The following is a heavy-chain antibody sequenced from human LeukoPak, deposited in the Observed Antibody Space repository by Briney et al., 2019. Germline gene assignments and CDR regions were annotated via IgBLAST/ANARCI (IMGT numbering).Heavy chain of an antibody. CDR1: GGSISSHY. D-gene: IGHD3-3*01. J-gene: IGHJ3*02. CDR3: ARGEVFWSGYYDDAFDI. V-gene: IGHV4-59*11. CDR2: IYYSGST. Sequence: PSETLSLTCTVSGGSISSHYWSWIRQPPGKGLEWIGYIYYSGSTNYNPSLKSRVTISVDTSKNQFSLKLSSVTAADTAVYYCARGEVFWSGYYDDAFDIWGQGTMVTVSS.